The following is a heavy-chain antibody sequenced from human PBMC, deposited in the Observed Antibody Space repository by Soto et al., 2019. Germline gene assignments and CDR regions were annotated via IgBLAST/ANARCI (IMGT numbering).Heavy chain of an antibody. D-gene: IGHD3-22*01. CDR3: ARWEGYYDSSGYQYYFDY. Sequence: SETLSLTCTVSGGSISSGGYYWNWIRQHPGKGLEWIGYIYYSGSTYYNPSLKSRVTISVDTSKNQFSLKLSSVTAADTAVYYCARWEGYYDSSGYQYYFDYWGQGTLVTVSS. J-gene: IGHJ4*02. V-gene: IGHV4-31*03. CDR1: GGSISSGGYY. CDR2: IYYSGST.